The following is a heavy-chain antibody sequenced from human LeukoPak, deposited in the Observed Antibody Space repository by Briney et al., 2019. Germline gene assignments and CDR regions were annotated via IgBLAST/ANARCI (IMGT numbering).Heavy chain of an antibody. D-gene: IGHD2-2*01. Sequence: GGPLRLSCAASGFTFSSYSMNWVRQAPGKGLELVSSISSSSSYIYYSDSVKGRFTISRDNAKNSLYLQMNSLRAEDTAVYYCARGYCSSTSCYYFDYWGQGILVTVSS. CDR1: GFTFSSYS. CDR2: ISSSSSYI. CDR3: ARGYCSSTSCYYFDY. J-gene: IGHJ4*02. V-gene: IGHV3-21*01.